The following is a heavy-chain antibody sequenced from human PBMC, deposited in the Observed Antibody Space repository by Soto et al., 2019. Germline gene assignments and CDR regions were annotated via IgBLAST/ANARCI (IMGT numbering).Heavy chain of an antibody. D-gene: IGHD3-16*01. V-gene: IGHV3-23*01. CDR1: DSTIRRYA. J-gene: IGHJ3*01. CDR2: ITGNSARI. Sequence: EVQLLQSGGGVVQPGGSLRLSCAASDSTIRRYAMSWVRQAPGKGLEWVSGITGNSARIYYADSVKGRFSISRDNSKNTLYLQMDTLRAEDTAVYYCAMNGDFDYDAFDVWGQGTVVTVSS. CDR3: AMNGDFDYDAFDV.